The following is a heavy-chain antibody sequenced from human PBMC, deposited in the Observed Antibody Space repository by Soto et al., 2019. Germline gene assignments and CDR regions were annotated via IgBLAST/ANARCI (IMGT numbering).Heavy chain of an antibody. Sequence: GASVKVSCKASGYTFTSYGISWVRQAPGQGLEWMGWISAYNGNTNYAQKLQGRVTMTTDTSTSTAYMELRSLRSDDTAVYYCARDWRAVAPIYYFDSWGQGTQVTVSS. CDR1: GYTFTSYG. CDR2: ISAYNGNT. V-gene: IGHV1-18*01. J-gene: IGHJ4*02. D-gene: IGHD6-19*01. CDR3: ARDWRAVAPIYYFDS.